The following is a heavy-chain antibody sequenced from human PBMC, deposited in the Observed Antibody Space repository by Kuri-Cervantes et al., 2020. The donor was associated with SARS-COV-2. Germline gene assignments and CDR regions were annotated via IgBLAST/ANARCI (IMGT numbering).Heavy chain of an antibody. CDR1: GGSISSSSYY. D-gene: IGHD3-3*01. V-gene: IGHV4-39*07. CDR2: IYYSGST. Sequence: GSLRLSCTVSGGSISSSSYYWGWIRQPPGKGLEWIGSIYYSGSTYYNPSLKSRVTISVDTSKNQFSLKLSSVTAGDTAVYYCARGHWSGYSNAAEMGAFDIWGQGTMVTVSS. J-gene: IGHJ3*02. CDR3: ARGHWSGYSNAAEMGAFDI.